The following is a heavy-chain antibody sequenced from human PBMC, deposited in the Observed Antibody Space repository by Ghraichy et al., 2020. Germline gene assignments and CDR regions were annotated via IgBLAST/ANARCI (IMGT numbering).Heavy chain of an antibody. V-gene: IGHV3-74*03. CDR1: GFTFSDYG. CDR3: AREGVAAIHVND. Sequence: GGSLRLSCAASGFTFSDYGMHWVRQAPGKGLVWVARINSDGSNKMYADSVKGRFTISRDNSKNTLYLQMNSLRAEDTAVYYCAREGVAAIHVNDWGQGTLVTVSS. CDR2: INSDGSNK. D-gene: IGHD2-15*01. J-gene: IGHJ4*02.